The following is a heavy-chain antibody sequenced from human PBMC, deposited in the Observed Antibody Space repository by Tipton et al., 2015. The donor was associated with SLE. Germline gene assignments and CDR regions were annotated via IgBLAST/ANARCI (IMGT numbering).Heavy chain of an antibody. J-gene: IGHJ4*02. V-gene: IGHV4-39*07. CDR3: ALLGSLLWFSPEGY. Sequence: TLSLTCIVSGGSITTRSYYWGWIRQPPGKGLEWIASISYSGATYYNPSLKSRVIISLDTSKNQFSLKLSSVTAADTAVYYCALLGSLLWFSPEGYWGQGTLVTVSS. CDR2: ISYSGAT. CDR1: GGSITTRSYY. D-gene: IGHD3-10*01.